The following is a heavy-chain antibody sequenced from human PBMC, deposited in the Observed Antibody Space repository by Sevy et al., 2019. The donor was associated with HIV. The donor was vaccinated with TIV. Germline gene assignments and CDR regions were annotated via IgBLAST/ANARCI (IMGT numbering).Heavy chain of an antibody. D-gene: IGHD3-3*01. CDR2: IKADNGNI. V-gene: IGHV1-3*01. CDR3: ARGKGGIFAVVVGQFDS. CDR1: GYSFTNYA. J-gene: IGHJ4*02. Sequence: ASVKVSCKASGYSFTNYAIHWVRQAPGQGLEWMGWIKADNGNIKYSQRFQGRLTITRDTSATTAYMELSSLRSEDTALYFCARGKGGIFAVVVGQFDSWGQGTLVTVSS.